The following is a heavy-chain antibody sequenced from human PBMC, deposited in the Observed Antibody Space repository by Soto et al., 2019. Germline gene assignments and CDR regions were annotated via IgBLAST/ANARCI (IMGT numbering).Heavy chain of an antibody. CDR2: IYYSGST. D-gene: IGHD2-8*02. CDR3: ARLPGGHYYYYYMDV. V-gene: IGHV4-39*01. J-gene: IGHJ6*03. CDR1: GGSISSSSYY. Sequence: SETLSLTCTVSGGSISSSSYYWGWIRQPPGKGLEWIGSIYYSGSTYYNPSLKSRVTISVDTSKNQFSLKLSSVTAADTAVYYCARLPGGHYYYYYMDVWGKGTTVTVSS.